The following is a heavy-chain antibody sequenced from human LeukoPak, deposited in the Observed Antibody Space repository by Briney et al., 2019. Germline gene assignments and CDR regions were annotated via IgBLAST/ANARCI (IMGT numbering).Heavy chain of an antibody. CDR1: GFTFSSYA. V-gene: IGHV3-23*01. Sequence: PVGSLRLSCAASGFTFSSYAMSWVRQAPGQGLEWVSAISGSGGSTYYADSLKGRFTISRDNSKNTLYLQMNSLRAEDTAVYYCAKETVVATSPCFDYCGQETLVTVSS. CDR3: AKETVVATSPCFDY. J-gene: IGHJ4*02. D-gene: IGHD5-12*01. CDR2: ISGSGGST.